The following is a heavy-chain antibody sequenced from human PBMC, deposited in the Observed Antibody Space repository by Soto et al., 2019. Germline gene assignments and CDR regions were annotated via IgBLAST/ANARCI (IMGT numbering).Heavy chain of an antibody. J-gene: IGHJ4*02. CDR1: GGSISSGGYS. V-gene: IGHV4-30-2*01. CDR3: ARARARYTDMIYPGDY. CDR2: INHGGDT. Sequence: ASETLSLTCAVSGGSISSGGYSWSWIRQPPGKGLEWIGEINHGGDTNYSPSLKSRVTMSLDTSKNQFSLKLSSVTAADTALYYCARARARYTDMIYPGDYWGQGTLVTVSS. D-gene: IGHD2-8*01.